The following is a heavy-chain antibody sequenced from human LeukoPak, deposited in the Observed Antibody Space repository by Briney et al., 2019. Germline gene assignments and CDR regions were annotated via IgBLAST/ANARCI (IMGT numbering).Heavy chain of an antibody. CDR3: AKVSTIFDAFDI. CDR2: IRYDGSNK. CDR1: GFTFSSYG. V-gene: IGHV3-30*02. J-gene: IGHJ3*02. D-gene: IGHD3-3*01. Sequence: GGSLRLSCAASGFTFSSYGMHWVRQAPGKGLEWVAFIRYDGSNKYYADSVKGRFTISRDNAKNSLYLQMNSLRAEDMALYYCAKVSTIFDAFDIWGQGTMVTVSS.